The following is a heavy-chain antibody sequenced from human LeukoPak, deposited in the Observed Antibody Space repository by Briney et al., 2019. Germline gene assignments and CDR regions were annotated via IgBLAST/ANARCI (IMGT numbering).Heavy chain of an antibody. CDR3: ARGKSDSSGYPDY. D-gene: IGHD3-22*01. CDR2: MNPNSGNT. J-gene: IGHJ4*02. CDR1: GYTFTSYD. Sequence: ASVKVSCKASGYTFTSYDINWVRQATGQGLEWMGWMNPNSGNTGYAQKFQGRVTITRNTSISTAYMELGSLRSEDTAVYYCARGKSDSSGYPDYWGQGTLVTVSS. V-gene: IGHV1-8*03.